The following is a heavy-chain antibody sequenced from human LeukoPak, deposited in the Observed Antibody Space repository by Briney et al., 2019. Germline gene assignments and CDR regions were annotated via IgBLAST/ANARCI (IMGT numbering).Heavy chain of an antibody. CDR2: INAGNGNT. CDR3: ARVRYDSSGYYYSYAFDI. J-gene: IGHJ3*02. CDR1: GYTFSSYA. D-gene: IGHD3-22*01. Sequence: ASVKVSCKASGYTFSSYAMHWVRQAPGQRLEWMGWINAGNGNTKFSHEFQGRVTITRDTSASTAYMELNSLRSEDTAVYYCARVRYDSSGYYYSYAFDIWGQGTMVTVSS. V-gene: IGHV1-3*03.